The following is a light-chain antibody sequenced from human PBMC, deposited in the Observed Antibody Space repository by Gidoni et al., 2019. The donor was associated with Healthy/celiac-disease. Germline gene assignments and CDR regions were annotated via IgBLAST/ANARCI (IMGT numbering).Light chain of an antibody. J-gene: IGLJ2*01. Sequence: SYELTQPSSVSVAPGQTASITCSGGKLGDKYACWYQQKPGQSPVLVIYQDSKRPSGIPERFSGSNSGNTATLTLSGTQAMDESDYYCQAWDSSTVVFGGGTKLTVL. CDR2: QDS. CDR1: KLGDKY. CDR3: QAWDSSTVV. V-gene: IGLV3-1*01.